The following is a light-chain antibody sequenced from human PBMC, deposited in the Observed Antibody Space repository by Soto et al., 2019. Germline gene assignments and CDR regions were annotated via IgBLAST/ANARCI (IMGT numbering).Light chain of an antibody. V-gene: IGLV2-14*01. CDR3: SSYTTITSFIL. CDR2: EVS. CDR1: SSDIGNYDF. J-gene: IGLJ2*01. Sequence: QYVLTQPASVSGSPGQSITISCTGTSSDIGNYDFVSWYQQVPGTAPKAMIYEVSSRPSGVSNRFSGSKSGNTASLTISRLQAEDEAYYYCSSYTTITSFILFGGGTKLTVL.